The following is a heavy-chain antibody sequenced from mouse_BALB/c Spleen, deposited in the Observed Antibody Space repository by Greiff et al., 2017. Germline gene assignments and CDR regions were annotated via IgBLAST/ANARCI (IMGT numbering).Heavy chain of an antibody. CDR3: ARLGYSNAMAY. CDR1: GYTFTHYY. J-gene: IGHJ4*01. CDR2: IYPGSGNT. D-gene: IGHD2-5*01. V-gene: IGHV1-84*02. Sequence: QVQLQQSGPELVKPGASVTISCKASGYTFTHYYINWVKQKPGQGLEWIGWIYPGSGNTKYNEKFKGKATLTVDTSSSTAYMQLSSLTSADTAVYFCARLGYSNAMAYWGQGTSVTVSA.